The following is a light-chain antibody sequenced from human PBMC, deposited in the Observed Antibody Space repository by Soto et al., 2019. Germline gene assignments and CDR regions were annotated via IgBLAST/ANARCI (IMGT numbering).Light chain of an antibody. V-gene: IGKV3-15*01. Sequence: EIVMTQSPATLSVSPGERATLSCRASQSVSRSLAWYQKKPGQAPRLLIYGASTRATGIPARFSGSVSGTEFNLTISSLQSEDFAVYYCQQYNKWPPWTFGHGTKLEIK. CDR3: QQYNKWPPWT. CDR2: GAS. J-gene: IGKJ2*01. CDR1: QSVSRS.